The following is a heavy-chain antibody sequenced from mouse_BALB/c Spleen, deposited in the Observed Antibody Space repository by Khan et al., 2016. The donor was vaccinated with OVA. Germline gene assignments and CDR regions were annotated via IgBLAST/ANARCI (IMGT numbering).Heavy chain of an antibody. CDR1: GYTFTDYN. D-gene: IGHD1-1*01. J-gene: IGHJ3*01. V-gene: IGHV1S29*02. Sequence: VQLQQSGPELVKPGASVKISCKASGYTFTDYNMHWVKQSHGKSLEWIGYIYPYNGGTGYNQKFKSKATLTVDNSSSTAYMELRSLTSEDSAVYYCARELSYSYGSSPFAYWGQGTLVTVSA. CDR2: IYPYNGGT. CDR3: ARELSYSYGSSPFAY.